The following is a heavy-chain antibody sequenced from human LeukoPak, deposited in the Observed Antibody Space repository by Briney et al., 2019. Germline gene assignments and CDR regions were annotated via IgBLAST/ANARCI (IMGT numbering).Heavy chain of an antibody. CDR2: IGASGSHT. J-gene: IGHJ4*02. D-gene: IGHD7-27*01. Sequence: GRSLRLSCAASGFTFSIHGMNWVRQAPGKGLEWVSGIGASGSHTYFADSVKGRFSISRDNSKNTVYLQMNSLRAGDTALYFCARDLSSLGLDDWGQGTPVTVSS. CDR1: GFTFSIHG. V-gene: IGHV3-23*01. CDR3: ARDLSSLGLDD.